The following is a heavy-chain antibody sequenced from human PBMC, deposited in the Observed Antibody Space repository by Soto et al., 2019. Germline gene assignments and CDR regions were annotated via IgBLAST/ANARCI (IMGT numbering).Heavy chain of an antibody. CDR3: AREKITGLFDY. V-gene: IGHV4-30-2*01. J-gene: IGHJ4*02. CDR2: IYHSGST. Sequence: SETLSLTCAVSGGSISSGGYSWSWIRQPPGKGLEWIGYIYHSGSTYYNPSLKSRVTISVDTSKNQFSLKLTSVTAADTAVYYCAREKITGLFDYWGQGTLVTFSS. CDR1: GGSISSGGYS. D-gene: IGHD2-8*02.